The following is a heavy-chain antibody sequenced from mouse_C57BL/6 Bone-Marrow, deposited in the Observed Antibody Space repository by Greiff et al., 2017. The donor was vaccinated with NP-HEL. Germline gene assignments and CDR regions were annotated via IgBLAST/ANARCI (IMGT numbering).Heavy chain of an antibody. J-gene: IGHJ3*01. V-gene: IGHV1-69*01. CDR2: IDPSDSYT. CDR1: GYTFTSYW. CDR3: ARLYYGAWFAY. D-gene: IGHD1-1*01. Sequence: SGAELVMPGASVKLSCKASGYTFTSYWMHWVKQRPGQGLEWIGEIDPSDSYTNYNQKFKGKSTLTVDKSSSTAYMQLSSLTSEDSAVYYCARLYYGAWFAYWGQGTLVTVSA.